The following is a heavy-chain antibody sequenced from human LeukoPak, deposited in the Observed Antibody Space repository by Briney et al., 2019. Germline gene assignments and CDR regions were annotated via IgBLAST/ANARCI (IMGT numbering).Heavy chain of an antibody. J-gene: IGHJ4*02. CDR2: INHSGSN. V-gene: IGHV4-34*01. CDR3: AREFSGSAFDY. D-gene: IGHD3-10*01. Sequence: PSEXXSLTCAVYGGSFSGYYWSWVRQPPGKGLEWIGEINHSGSNNYNPSLTRRGTISVDKTKNKFSLKLSSVTAADTAVYYCAREFSGSAFDYWGQGTLVTVSS. CDR1: GGSFSGYY.